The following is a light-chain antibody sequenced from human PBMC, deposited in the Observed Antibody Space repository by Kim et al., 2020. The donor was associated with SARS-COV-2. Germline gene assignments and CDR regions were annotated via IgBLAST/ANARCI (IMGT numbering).Light chain of an antibody. CDR1: QNVNRW. CDR3: QQANNVPFT. CDR2: AAS. J-gene: IGKJ3*01. V-gene: IGKV1-12*01. Sequence: ASLGDGVTITCRASQNVNRWLAWYQQKPGKAPKLLIYAASSLQSGAPSRFSGSGSGTDFTLTLSSLQPEDIATYYCQQANNVPFTFGPGTKVDIK.